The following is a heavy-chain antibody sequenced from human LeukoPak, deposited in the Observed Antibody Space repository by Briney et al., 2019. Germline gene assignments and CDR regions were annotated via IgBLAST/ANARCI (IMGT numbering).Heavy chain of an antibody. CDR3: ARTAARRFDY. Sequence: PGGSLRLSCEGSAFIFSGHWMNWVRQTPGKGLEWVASIKEDGSERQYVDSVKGRFSISRDNTKGSLFLQLNSLRAEDTAVYYCARTAARRFDYWGQGTLVTVSS. D-gene: IGHD6-6*01. V-gene: IGHV3-7*03. CDR2: IKEDGSER. CDR1: AFIFSGHW. J-gene: IGHJ4*02.